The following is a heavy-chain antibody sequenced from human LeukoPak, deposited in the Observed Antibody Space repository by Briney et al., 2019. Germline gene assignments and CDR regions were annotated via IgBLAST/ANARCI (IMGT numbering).Heavy chain of an antibody. CDR2: INSDGSSI. V-gene: IGHV3-74*01. J-gene: IGHJ5*02. CDR1: GFTFSSYW. CDR3: AKDGVRGQLTPNWFDP. D-gene: IGHD6-13*01. Sequence: GGSLRLSCAASGFTFSSYWMHWVRQAPGKGLVWVSRINSDGSSISYADSVKGRFTISRDNAKNTLYLQMNSLRAEDTAVYYCAKDGVRGQLTPNWFDPWGQGTLVTVSS.